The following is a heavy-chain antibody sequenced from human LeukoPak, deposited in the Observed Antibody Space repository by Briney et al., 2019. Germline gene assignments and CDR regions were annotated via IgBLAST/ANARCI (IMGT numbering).Heavy chain of an antibody. CDR1: GFTFSTYW. CDR3: AVSNWMDP. CDR2: ISGDGSNT. Sequence: PGGSLRLSCAASGFTFSTYWIHWVRQAPGKGLMWVSLISGDGSNTRYADSVKGRFTISRDNAKNTLYLQMDSLTVEDTAVYYCAVSNWMDPWGQGTLVTVS. J-gene: IGHJ5*02. V-gene: IGHV3-74*01.